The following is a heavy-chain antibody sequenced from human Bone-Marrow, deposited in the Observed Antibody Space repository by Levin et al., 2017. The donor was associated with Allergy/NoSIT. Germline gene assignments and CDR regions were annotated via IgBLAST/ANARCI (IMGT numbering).Heavy chain of an antibody. D-gene: IGHD6-13*01. CDR1: GFTFSSYG. CDR2: ISYDGSNK. Sequence: PGGSLRLSCAASGFTFSSYGMHWVRQAPGKGLEWVAVISYDGSNKYYADSVKGRFTISRDNSKNTLYLQMNSLRAEDTAVYYCAKLPPSYSSSWSLDAFDIWGQGTMVTVSS. CDR3: AKLPPSYSSSWSLDAFDI. V-gene: IGHV3-30*18. J-gene: IGHJ3*02.